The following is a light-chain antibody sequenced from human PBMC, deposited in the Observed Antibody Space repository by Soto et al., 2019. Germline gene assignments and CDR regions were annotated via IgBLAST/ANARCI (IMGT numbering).Light chain of an antibody. J-gene: IGKJ4*01. CDR3: QQYGSSPL. CDR1: QSVSSN. V-gene: IGKV3-15*01. Sequence: EIVMTQSPATLSVSPGERATFSCRASQSVSSNFAWYQQKPGQAPRLLIYGASTRATGIPARFSGSGSGTDFTLTISRLEPEDFAVYYCQQYGSSPLFGGGTKVDIK. CDR2: GAS.